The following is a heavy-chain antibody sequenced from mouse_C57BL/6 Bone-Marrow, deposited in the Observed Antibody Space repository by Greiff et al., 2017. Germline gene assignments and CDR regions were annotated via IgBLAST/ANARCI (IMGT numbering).Heavy chain of an antibody. Sequence: ESGPGILQPSQTLSLTCSFSGFSLSTFGMGVGWIRQPSGKGLEWLAHIWWDDDKYYNPALKSRLTISKDTSKNQVFLKIANVDTADTATYYCARIAPYYYGSVWYFDVWGTGTTVTVSS. CDR3: ARIAPYYYGSVWYFDV. D-gene: IGHD1-1*01. CDR1: GFSLSTFGMG. V-gene: IGHV8-8*01. CDR2: IWWDDDK. J-gene: IGHJ1*03.